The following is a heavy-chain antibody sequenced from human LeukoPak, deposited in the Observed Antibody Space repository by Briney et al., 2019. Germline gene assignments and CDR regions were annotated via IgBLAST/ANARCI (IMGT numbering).Heavy chain of an antibody. D-gene: IGHD6-13*01. J-gene: IGHJ5*02. CDR3: ARGLGSSWYEWFDP. Sequence: SETLSLTCTVSGGSISSYYWSWIRQPAVKGLEWIGRVYTSGSTNYNPSLKSRVTMSVDTSKNQFSLKLSSVTAADTAVYYCARGLGSSWYEWFDPWGQGTLVTVSS. V-gene: IGHV4-4*07. CDR1: GGSISSYY. CDR2: VYTSGST.